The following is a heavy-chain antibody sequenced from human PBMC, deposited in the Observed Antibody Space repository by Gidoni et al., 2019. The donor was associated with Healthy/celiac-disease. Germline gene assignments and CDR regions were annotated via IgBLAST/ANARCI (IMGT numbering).Heavy chain of an antibody. D-gene: IGHD6-19*01. CDR1: GYTFTSYY. CDR2: INPSGGRT. Sequence: QVQLVHSGAEVQTPGSSVKVSCQASGYTFTSYYMHWVRQSPGQGLEWMGIINPSGGRTSYAKKCQGRVTMTRETSTSTVYMELSSLRSEDTAGYYCARDQAVAGTGGWFDPWGQGTLVTVSS. J-gene: IGHJ5*02. CDR3: ARDQAVAGTGGWFDP. V-gene: IGHV1-46*03.